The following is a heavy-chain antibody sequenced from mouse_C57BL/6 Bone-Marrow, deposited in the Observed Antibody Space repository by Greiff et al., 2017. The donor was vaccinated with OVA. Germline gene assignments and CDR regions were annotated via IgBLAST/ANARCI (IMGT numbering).Heavy chain of an antibody. CDR1: GYTFTSYW. CDR2: IYPSDSET. J-gene: IGHJ2*01. CDR3: ARTMITTVSFDY. V-gene: IGHV1-61*01. D-gene: IGHD1-1*01. Sequence: QVQLQQPGAELVRPGSSVKLSCKASGYTFTSYWMDWVKQRPGQGLEWIGNIYPSDSETHYNQKFKDKATLTVDKSSSTAYMQLSSLTSEDSAVYYCARTMITTVSFDYWGQGTTLTVSS.